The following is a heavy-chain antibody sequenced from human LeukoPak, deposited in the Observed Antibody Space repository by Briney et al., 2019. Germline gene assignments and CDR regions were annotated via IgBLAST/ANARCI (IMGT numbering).Heavy chain of an antibody. D-gene: IGHD3-22*01. CDR1: GFTFSSYG. J-gene: IGHJ4*02. V-gene: IGHV3-33*01. CDR3: AIGTYYYDSSGYLDY. CDR2: IWYDGSNK. Sequence: PGRSLRLSCAASGFTFSSYGMHWVRQAPDKGLEWVAVIWYDGSNKYYADSVKGRFTISRDNSKNRLYLQMNSLRAEDTAVYYCAIGTYYYDSSGYLDYWGQGTLVTVSS.